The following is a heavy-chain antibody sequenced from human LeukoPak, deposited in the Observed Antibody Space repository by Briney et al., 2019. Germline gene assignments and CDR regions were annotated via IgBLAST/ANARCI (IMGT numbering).Heavy chain of an antibody. J-gene: IGHJ3*02. V-gene: IGHV1-69*01. CDR3: AREYDFWSGYPHDAFDI. Sequence: SVKVSCXASGGTFSSYAISWVRQAPGQGLEWMGGIIPIFGTANYAQKFQGRVTITADESTSTAYMELSSLRSEDTAVYYCAREYDFWSGYPHDAFDIWGQGTMVTVSS. CDR2: IIPIFGTA. CDR1: GGTFSSYA. D-gene: IGHD3-3*01.